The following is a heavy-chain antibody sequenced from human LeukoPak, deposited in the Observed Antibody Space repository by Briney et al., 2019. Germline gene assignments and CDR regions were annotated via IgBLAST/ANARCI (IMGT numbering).Heavy chain of an antibody. D-gene: IGHD3-22*01. V-gene: IGHV3-23*01. CDR2: ISGSGGAT. J-gene: IGHJ4*02. Sequence: GGSLRLSCAASGFTFNNYAMSWARQAPGKGLEWVSAISGSGGATYYADSVKGRFTISRDNSKNTLYLQMNSLRAEDTALYYCSSLDYFDSSDYGDYWGQGTLVTVSS. CDR1: GFTFNNYA. CDR3: SSLDYFDSSDYGDY.